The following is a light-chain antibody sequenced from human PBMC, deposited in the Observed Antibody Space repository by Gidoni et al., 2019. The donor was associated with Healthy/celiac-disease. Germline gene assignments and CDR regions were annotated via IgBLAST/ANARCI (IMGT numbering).Light chain of an antibody. CDR1: QSVRSSY. CDR3: QQYGSSPMYT. Sequence: EIVLKQSPGTLSLSPGERATLSCRASQSVRSSYLAWYQQKPGQAPRLLIYGASSRATGIPDRFSGSGSGTDFTLTISRLEPEDFAVYYCQQYGSSPMYTFGQGTKLEIQ. V-gene: IGKV3-20*01. CDR2: GAS. J-gene: IGKJ2*01.